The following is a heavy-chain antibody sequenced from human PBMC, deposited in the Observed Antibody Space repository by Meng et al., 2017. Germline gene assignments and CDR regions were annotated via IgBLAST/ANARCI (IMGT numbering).Heavy chain of an antibody. J-gene: IGHJ4*02. V-gene: IGHV3-23*01. Sequence: GESLKISCAASGFTFSSYAMSWVRQAPGKGLEWVSAISGSGGSTYYADSVKGRFTISRDNSKNTLYLQMNSLRAEDTAVYYYAKAVTYYYDSSGYYPTYYFDYWGQGTLVTVSS. CDR3: AKAVTYYYDSSGYYPTYYFDY. CDR2: ISGSGGST. D-gene: IGHD3-22*01. CDR1: GFTFSSYA.